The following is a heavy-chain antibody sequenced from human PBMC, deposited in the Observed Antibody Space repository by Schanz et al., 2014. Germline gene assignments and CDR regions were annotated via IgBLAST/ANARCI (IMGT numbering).Heavy chain of an antibody. CDR1: GFTFSSYA. CDR2: LSGSGGST. D-gene: IGHD2-15*01. CDR3: ARDRGYCSGGSCLTFDY. V-gene: IGHV3-23*04. Sequence: QLVGSGGGLIQPGGSLRLSCTASGFTFSSYAMSWVRQAPGKGLEWVSALSGSGGSTYYADSVKGRFTISRDNSKNTLYLQMNTLRAEDTAVYYCARDRGYCSGGSCLTFDYWGQGTLVTVSS. J-gene: IGHJ4*02.